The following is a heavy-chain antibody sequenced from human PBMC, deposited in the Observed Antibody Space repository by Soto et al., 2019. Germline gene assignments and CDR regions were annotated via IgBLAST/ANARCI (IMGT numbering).Heavy chain of an antibody. Sequence: QVQLVESGGGVVQPGRSLRLSCAASGFTFSSYAMHWVRQAPGKGLEWVAVISYDGSNKYYADSVKGRFTISRDKSKNTLYLQMSSLTAEETDVYYCARASDPDYGGTGGSFRGWGFDYWGQGTLFTVSS. V-gene: IGHV3-30-3*01. CDR2: ISYDGSNK. CDR1: GFTFSSYA. D-gene: IGHD2-8*02. CDR3: ARASDPDYGGTGGSFRGWGFDY. J-gene: IGHJ4*02.